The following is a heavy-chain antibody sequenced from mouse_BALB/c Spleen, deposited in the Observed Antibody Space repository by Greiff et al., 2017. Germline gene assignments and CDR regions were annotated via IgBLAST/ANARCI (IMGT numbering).Heavy chain of an antibody. D-gene: IGHD2-4*01. CDR1: GYTFTSYV. V-gene: IGHV1-14*01. J-gene: IGHJ1*01. CDR3: ARPFYDYGGYFDV. Sequence: VQLQESGPELVKPGASVKMSCKASGYTFTSYVMHWVKQKPGQGLEWIGYINPYNDGTKYNEKFKGKATLTSDKSSSTAYMELSSLTSEDSAVYYCARPFYDYGGYFDVWGAGTTVTVSS. CDR2: INPYNDGT.